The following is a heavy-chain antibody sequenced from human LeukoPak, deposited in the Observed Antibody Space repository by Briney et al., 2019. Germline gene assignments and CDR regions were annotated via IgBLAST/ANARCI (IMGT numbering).Heavy chain of an antibody. J-gene: IGHJ4*02. Sequence: ASVKVSCKASGYTFTSYYMHWVRQAPGQGLEWMGIINPSGGSTSYAQKFQGRVAMTRDTSTSTVYMELSSLRSEDTAVYYCARALTVTTPWYWGQGTLVTVSS. CDR3: ARALTVTTPWY. V-gene: IGHV1-46*01. CDR2: INPSGGST. D-gene: IGHD4-17*01. CDR1: GYTFTSYY.